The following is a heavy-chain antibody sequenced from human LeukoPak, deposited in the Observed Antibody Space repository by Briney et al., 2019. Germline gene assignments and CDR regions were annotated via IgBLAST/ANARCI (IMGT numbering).Heavy chain of an antibody. Sequence: SETLSLTCAVYGGSLSGHYWSWIRQSPGKGLEWLGDIHHDGRTKYSPSLKSRVSILLDTSKNEVSLRLTPVTAADTALYFCAREPVPQDYGDTVNAYDLWGQGTMVIVSS. CDR3: AREPVPQDYGDTVNAYDL. CDR2: IHHDGRT. CDR1: GGSLSGHY. V-gene: IGHV4-34*01. J-gene: IGHJ3*01. D-gene: IGHD4-17*01.